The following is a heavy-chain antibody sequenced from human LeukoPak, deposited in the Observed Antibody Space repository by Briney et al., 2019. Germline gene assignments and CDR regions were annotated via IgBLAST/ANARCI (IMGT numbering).Heavy chain of an antibody. J-gene: IGHJ4*02. CDR3: AKDRVVWGYFDY. CDR2: ISGSGDNT. CDR1: GFTVSDNY. V-gene: IGHV3-53*05. D-gene: IGHD3-16*01. Sequence: PGGSLRLSCAASGFTVSDNYMSWVRQAPGKGLEWVSAISGSGDNTYYADSVKGRFTISRDNSKNTLYLQMNSLRAEDTAVYYCAKDRVVWGYFDYWGQGTLVTVSS.